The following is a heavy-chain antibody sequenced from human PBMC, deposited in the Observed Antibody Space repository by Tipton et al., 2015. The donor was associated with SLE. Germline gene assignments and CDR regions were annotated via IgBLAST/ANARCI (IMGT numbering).Heavy chain of an antibody. J-gene: IGHJ4*02. CDR3: AKDTTSTHGDYDYFDY. CDR2: ISRNSGSI. D-gene: IGHD4-17*01. V-gene: IGHV3-9*01. Sequence: SLRLSCAASGFTFRSYWMHWIRQGPGKGLEWVSGISRNSGSIAYADSVKGRFTISRDNAKNSLYLQINSLRAEDTALYYCAKDTTSTHGDYDYFDYWGQGTLVIVSS. CDR1: GFTFRSYW.